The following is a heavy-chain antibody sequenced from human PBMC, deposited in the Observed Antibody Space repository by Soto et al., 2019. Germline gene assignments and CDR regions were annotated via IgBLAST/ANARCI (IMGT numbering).Heavy chain of an antibody. J-gene: IGHJ6*02. V-gene: IGHV3-33*01. CDR1: GFTFSSYG. CDR3: ARDQTREESYYYYYGMDV. CDR2: IWYDGSNK. Sequence: PGGSLRLSCAASGFTFSSYGMHWVRQAPGKGLEWVAVIWYDGSNKYYADSVKGRFTISRDNSKNTLFLQMNSLRAEDTAVYYCARDQTREESYYYYYGMDVWGQGTTVTVSS.